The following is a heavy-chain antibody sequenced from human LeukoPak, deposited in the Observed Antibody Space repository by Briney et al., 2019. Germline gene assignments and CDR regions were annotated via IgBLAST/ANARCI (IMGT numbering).Heavy chain of an antibody. V-gene: IGHV3-9*01. CDR3: AGNNY. CDR2: ISWNSGSI. Sequence: GGSLRLSCAASGFTFDDYAMHWVRQAPGKGLEWVSGISWNSGSIGYADSVKGRFTISRGNAKNSLYLQMNRLRAEDTALYYCAGNNYWGQGTLVTVSS. CDR1: GFTFDDYA. J-gene: IGHJ4*02.